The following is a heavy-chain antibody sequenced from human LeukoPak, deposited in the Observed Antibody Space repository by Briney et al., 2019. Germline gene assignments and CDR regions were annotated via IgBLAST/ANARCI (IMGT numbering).Heavy chain of an antibody. CDR3: ARLSMVRGVYNWFDP. J-gene: IGHJ5*02. V-gene: IGHV4-39*01. Sequence: SETLSLTCTVSGGSISSSSYYWGWIRQPPGKGLEWIGSIYYSGSTYYNPSLKSRVTISVDTSKNQFSLKLSSVTAADTAVYYCARLSMVRGVYNWFDPWGQGTLVTVSS. CDR1: GGSISSSSYY. CDR2: IYYSGST. D-gene: IGHD3-10*01.